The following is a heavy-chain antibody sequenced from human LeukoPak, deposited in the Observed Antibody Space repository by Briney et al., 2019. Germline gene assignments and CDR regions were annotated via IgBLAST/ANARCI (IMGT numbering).Heavy chain of an antibody. CDR2: ISSSSSYI. V-gene: IGHV3-21*01. J-gene: IGHJ4*02. CDR3: AREDYYDSSGYERHFDY. CDR1: GFTFSSYS. Sequence: GGSLRLSCAASGFTFSSYSMNWVRQAPGKGLEWVSSISSSSSYIYYADSVKGRFTISRDNAKNSLYLQMNSLRAEDTAVYYCAREDYYDSSGYERHFDYWGQGTLVTVSS. D-gene: IGHD3-22*01.